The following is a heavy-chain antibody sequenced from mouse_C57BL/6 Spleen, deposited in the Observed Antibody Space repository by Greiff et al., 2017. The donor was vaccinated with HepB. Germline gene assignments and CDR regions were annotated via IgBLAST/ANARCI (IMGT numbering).Heavy chain of an antibody. CDR1: GYSITSGYY. CDR3: ARDSNGRSAY. J-gene: IGHJ3*01. CDR2: ISYDGSN. D-gene: IGHD1-1*01. Sequence: DVKLQESGPGLVKPSQSLSLTCSVTGYSITSGYYWNWIRQFPGNKLEWMGYISYDGSNNYNPSLKNRISITRDTSKNQFFLKLNSVTTEDTATYYCARDSNGRSAYWGQGTLVTVSA. V-gene: IGHV3-6*01.